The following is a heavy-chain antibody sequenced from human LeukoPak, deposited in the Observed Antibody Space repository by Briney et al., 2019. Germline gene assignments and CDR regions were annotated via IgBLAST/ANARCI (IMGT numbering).Heavy chain of an antibody. CDR3: ASSAINGDSYFDY. Sequence: GGSLRLSCAASGFTFSSYTMNWVRQAPGKGLEWVSSISSSTSYIYYADSVKGRFTNSRDNAKNSLYLQMNSLRAEDTAVYYCASSAINGDSYFDYWGQGTLATVSS. V-gene: IGHV3-21*04. CDR2: ISSSTSYI. D-gene: IGHD4-17*01. J-gene: IGHJ4*02. CDR1: GFTFSSYT.